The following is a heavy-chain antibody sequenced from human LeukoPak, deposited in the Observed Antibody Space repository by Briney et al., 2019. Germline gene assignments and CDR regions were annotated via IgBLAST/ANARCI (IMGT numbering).Heavy chain of an antibody. V-gene: IGHV1-2*02. CDR3: ARRKKDIVVVPAATGGHFDY. CDR1: GYTFTDYY. D-gene: IGHD2-2*01. J-gene: IGHJ4*02. Sequence: ASVKVSCKASGYTFTDYYIHWVRQAPGQGLEWMGRIKPNSGGTNYAQEFQGRVTMTRDTSISTAYMELSRLRSDDTAVYYCARRKKDIVVVPAATGGHFDYWGQGTLVTVSS. CDR2: IKPNSGGT.